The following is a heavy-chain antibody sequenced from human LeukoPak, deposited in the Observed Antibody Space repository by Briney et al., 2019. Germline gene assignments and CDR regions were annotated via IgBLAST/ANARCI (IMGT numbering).Heavy chain of an antibody. Sequence: GRSLRLSCAASGFSFNNCAMTWVRQAPGKGLEWVSTIVGDGSKTYYADSVKGRFTISSDNSRTLLFLHMNSLRAEDTAVYYCAKQPYNFYYLDVWGEGTTVTVSS. D-gene: IGHD2-21*01. V-gene: IGHV3-23*01. CDR1: GFSFNNCA. CDR2: IVGDGSKT. J-gene: IGHJ6*03. CDR3: AKQPYNFYYLDV.